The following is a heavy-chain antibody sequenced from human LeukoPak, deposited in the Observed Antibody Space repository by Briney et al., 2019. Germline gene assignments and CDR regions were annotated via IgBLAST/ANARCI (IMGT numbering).Heavy chain of an antibody. V-gene: IGHV4-59*01. D-gene: IGHD3-3*01. CDR3: ARGGYDFWSGSKNWFDP. Sequence: SETLSLTCTVSGGSISSYYWSWIRQPPGKGLEWIGDIYYSGSTNYNPSLKSRVTISVDTSKNQFSLKLSSVTAADTAMYYCARGGYDFWSGSKNWFDPWGQGTLVTVSS. J-gene: IGHJ5*02. CDR1: GGSISSYY. CDR2: IYYSGST.